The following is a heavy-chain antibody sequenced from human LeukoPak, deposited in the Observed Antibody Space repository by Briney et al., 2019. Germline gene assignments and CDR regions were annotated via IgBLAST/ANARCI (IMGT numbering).Heavy chain of an antibody. CDR2: IIPLFGTA. CDR1: GGTFSNYA. V-gene: IGHV1-69*05. D-gene: IGHD3-10*01. J-gene: IGHJ6*03. CDR3: ARSYGSGSYYLYYYYYMDV. Sequence: SVKVSCKASGGTFSNYAISWVRQAPGQGLEWMGGIIPLFGTANYAQKFQGRVTITTDESTSTAYMELSSLRSEDTAAYYCARSYGSGSYYLYYYYYMDVWGKGTTVTVSS.